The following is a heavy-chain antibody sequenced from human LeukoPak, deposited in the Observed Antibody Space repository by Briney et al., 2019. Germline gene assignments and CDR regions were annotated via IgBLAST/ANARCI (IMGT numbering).Heavy chain of an antibody. CDR3: ARNLRDGYNFGRDGYYYYYGMDV. CDR1: GGTFSSYA. V-gene: IGHV1-69*13. D-gene: IGHD5-24*01. CDR2: IIPIFGTA. J-gene: IGHJ6*02. Sequence: ASVKVSCKASGGTFSSYAISWVRQAPGQGLEWMGGIIPIFGTANYAQKFQGRVTITADESTSTAYVELSSLRSEDTAVYYCARNLRDGYNFGRDGYYYYYGMDVWGQGTTVTVSS.